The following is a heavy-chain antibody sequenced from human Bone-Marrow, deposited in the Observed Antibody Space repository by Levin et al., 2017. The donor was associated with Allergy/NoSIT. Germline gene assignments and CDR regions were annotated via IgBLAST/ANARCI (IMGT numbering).Heavy chain of an antibody. J-gene: IGHJ4*02. D-gene: IGHD1-1*01. CDR1: GATVTAYY. V-gene: IGHV1-2*02. CDR3: AALLHGTFDY. CDR2: FNPNSGDT. Sequence: ASVKVSCKASGATVTAYYIHWVRQAPGQGLEWMGWFNPNSGDTNYAQKFQGRVTMTRDTSISTVYMELSRLRSDDTAVYYCAALLHGTFDYWGQGTLVTVSS.